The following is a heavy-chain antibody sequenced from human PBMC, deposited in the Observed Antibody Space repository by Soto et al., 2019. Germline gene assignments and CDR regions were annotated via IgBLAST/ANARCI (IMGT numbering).Heavy chain of an antibody. CDR2: ISYSGST. Sequence: QVQLQESGPGLVEPSETLSLTCTVSGGYVSRGSYYWSWIRQPPGKGLEWIGHISYSGSTYYNPSLRGRVTVSVDTSKNRFSLKLRSVTPADTAVYYCARGFPGEVRGVAPHDYWGQGTLGTVSS. V-gene: IGHV4-61*01. CDR3: ARGFPGEVRGVAPHDY. CDR1: GGYVSRGSYY. J-gene: IGHJ4*02. D-gene: IGHD5-12*01.